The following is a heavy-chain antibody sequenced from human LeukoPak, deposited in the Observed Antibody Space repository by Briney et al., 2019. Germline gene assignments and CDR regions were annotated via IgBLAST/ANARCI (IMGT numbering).Heavy chain of an antibody. J-gene: IGHJ4*02. CDR3: AKEDADYYDSSGYYGLDY. CDR2: ISGSGGST. D-gene: IGHD3-22*01. V-gene: IGHV3-23*01. CDR1: GFTFSSYA. Sequence: GGSLRLSCAASGFTFSSYAMSWVRQAPGKGLERVSAISGSGGSTYYADSVKGRFTISRDNSKNTLYLQMNSLRAEDTAVYYYAKEDADYYDSSGYYGLDYWGQGTLVTVSS.